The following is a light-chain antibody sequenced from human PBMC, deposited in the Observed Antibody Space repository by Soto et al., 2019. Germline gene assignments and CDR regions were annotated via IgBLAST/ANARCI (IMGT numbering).Light chain of an antibody. J-gene: IGKJ1*01. CDR1: QTINTR. CDR3: QQSYRTPRT. CDR2: SAS. Sequence: DIQMTQSPSTLSSSVGDRVTITCRATQTINTRLSCYQQKPGKAPKLLMHSASSLDRGVPSRFSGSGSGTDFTLTISSLQPEDFATYYCQQSYRTPRTFGQGTKVDI. V-gene: IGKV1-39*01.